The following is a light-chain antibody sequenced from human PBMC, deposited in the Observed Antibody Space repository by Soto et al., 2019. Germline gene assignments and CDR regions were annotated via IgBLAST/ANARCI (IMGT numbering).Light chain of an antibody. CDR2: AAS. Sequence: DIQLTQSPSTLSASVGDRVTITCRASQSIRRYLNWYPQKKGKAPKILIYAASSLPSGVPSRFSGSGSWTDCTLTISSLQPEDVSTDYCQQSYSTPPTFGGGTQV. CDR1: QSIRRY. CDR3: QQSYSTPPT. V-gene: IGKV1-39*01. J-gene: IGKJ4*01.